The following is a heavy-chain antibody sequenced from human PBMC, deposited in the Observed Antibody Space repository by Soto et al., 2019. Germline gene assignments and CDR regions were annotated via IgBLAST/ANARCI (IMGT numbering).Heavy chain of an antibody. J-gene: IGHJ4*02. V-gene: IGHV1-69*02. CDR3: GRGGGPPAVVYFDY. Sequence: SVKVSCKASGGTFSSYTISWVRQAPGQGLEWMGRIIPILGIANYAQKFQGRVTITADKSTSTAYMELSSLRSEDTAVDFCGRGGGPPAVVYFDYWGQGTLVTVSS. CDR2: IIPILGIA. CDR1: GGTFSSYT. D-gene: IGHD2-2*01.